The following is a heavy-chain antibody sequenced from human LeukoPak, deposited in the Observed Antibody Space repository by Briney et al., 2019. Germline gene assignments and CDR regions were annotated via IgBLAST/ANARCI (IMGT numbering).Heavy chain of an antibody. CDR3: ARPIVATTGDYYYGMDV. V-gene: IGHV5-51*01. CDR1: GYSFTSYW. D-gene: IGHD5-12*01. Sequence: PGESLKISCKGSGYSFTSYWIGWVRQMPGKGLEWMGIIYPGDSDTRYSPSFQGQVTISADKSISTAYLQWSSLKASDTAMYYCARPIVATTGDYYYGMDVWGQGTTVTVSS. CDR2: IYPGDSDT. J-gene: IGHJ6*02.